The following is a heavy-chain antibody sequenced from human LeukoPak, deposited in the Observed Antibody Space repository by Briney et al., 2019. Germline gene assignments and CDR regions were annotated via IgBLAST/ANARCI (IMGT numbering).Heavy chain of an antibody. D-gene: IGHD3-22*01. V-gene: IGHV3-30-3*02. CDR2: ISYDGSNK. Sequence: PGGSLRLSCAASGFTFSSYAMHWVRQAPGKGLEWVAVISYDGSNKYYADSVKGRFTLSRDNSKNTVYLQMNSLRAEDTAVYYCAKKPASSGYYPFDYWGQGTLVTVSS. CDR1: GFTFSSYA. CDR3: AKKPASSGYYPFDY. J-gene: IGHJ4*02.